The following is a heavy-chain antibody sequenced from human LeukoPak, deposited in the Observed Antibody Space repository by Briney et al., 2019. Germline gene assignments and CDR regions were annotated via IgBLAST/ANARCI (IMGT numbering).Heavy chain of an antibody. J-gene: IGHJ6*03. V-gene: IGHV1-8*01. CDR2: MNPNSGNT. CDR1: GYTFTGYD. CDR3: ARGGGAIDYYYYMDV. Sequence: ASVKVSCKASGYTFTGYDINWMRQATGQGLEWMGWMNPNSGNTGYAQKFQGRVTMTRNTSISTAYMELSSLRSEDTAVYYCARGGGAIDYYYYMDVWGKGTTVTVSS. D-gene: IGHD2-2*01.